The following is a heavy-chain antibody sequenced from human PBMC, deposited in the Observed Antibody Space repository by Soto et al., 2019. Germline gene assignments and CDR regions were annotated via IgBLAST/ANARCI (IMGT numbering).Heavy chain of an antibody. Sequence: PGGSLRLSCVTYGLTFTDYWMSWVRQAPGKGLEWVANIKQDESEKNYAVSVKGRFTISRDNAKNSLSLQMNSLRAGDMAVYFCAKSQEVGAHFFDSWGQGTQVTVSS. V-gene: IGHV3-7*01. CDR3: AKSQEVGAHFFDS. CDR2: IKQDESEK. D-gene: IGHD2-15*01. J-gene: IGHJ4*02. CDR1: GLTFTDYW.